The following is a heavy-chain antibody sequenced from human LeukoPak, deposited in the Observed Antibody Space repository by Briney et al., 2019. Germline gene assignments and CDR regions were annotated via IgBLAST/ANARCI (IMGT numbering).Heavy chain of an antibody. CDR3: ARGRVRSPTNVNWFDP. V-gene: IGHV1-8*01. D-gene: IGHD1-26*01. J-gene: IGHJ5*02. CDR2: LNPTTGNV. Sequence: ASVKVACKASGHSFIKYDINWVRQATGQGLQWLGWLNPTTGNVGYAQDFQGRLAMTSNTSISTAYLELSSLRSDDTAVYFCARGRVRSPTNVNWFDPWGQGTLVSVSS. CDR1: GHSFIKYD.